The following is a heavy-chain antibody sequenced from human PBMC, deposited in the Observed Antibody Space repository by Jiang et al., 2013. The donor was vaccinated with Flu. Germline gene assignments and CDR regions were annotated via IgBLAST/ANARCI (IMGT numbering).Heavy chain of an antibody. J-gene: IGHJ4*02. CDR3: ARGFIAVAGPYFDN. D-gene: IGHD6-19*01. V-gene: IGHV3-53*01. CDR1: GFTVSSNY. CDR2: IYSGGST. Sequence: ESGGGLIQPGGPVRLSCAASGFTVSSNYMSWVRQAPGKGLEWLSVIYSGGSTYYADSVKGRFTISRDNSKNTLYLQMNSLRAEDTAVYYCARGFIAVAGPYFDNWGQGILVTVSS.